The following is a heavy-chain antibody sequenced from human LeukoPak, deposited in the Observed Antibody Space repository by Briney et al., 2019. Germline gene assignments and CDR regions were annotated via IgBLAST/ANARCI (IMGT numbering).Heavy chain of an antibody. D-gene: IGHD3-22*01. J-gene: IGHJ4*02. V-gene: IGHV1-18*01. Sequence: ASVKVSCKASGYTFTSYGISWVRQAPGQGLEWMGWISAYNGNTNYAQKLQGRVTMTTDTSTSTAYMELRSLRSDDTAVYYCASGPYDSSGYYLTTLDYWGQGTLVTVSS. CDR1: GYTFTSYG. CDR3: ASGPYDSSGYYLTTLDY. CDR2: ISAYNGNT.